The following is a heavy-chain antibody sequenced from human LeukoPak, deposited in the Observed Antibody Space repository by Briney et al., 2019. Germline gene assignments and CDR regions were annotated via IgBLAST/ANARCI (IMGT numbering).Heavy chain of an antibody. D-gene: IGHD5-18*01. V-gene: IGHV3-21*01. J-gene: IGHJ4*02. CDR3: ARQADTAMLIWSFTDY. Sequence: GGSLRLSCEASGFTFSLYGLNWVRQAPGKGLEWVSSISSSSSYIYYADSVKGRFTISRDNAKNSLYLQMNSLRAEDTALYYCARQADTAMLIWSFTDYWGQGTLVTVSS. CDR1: GFTFSLYG. CDR2: ISSSSSYI.